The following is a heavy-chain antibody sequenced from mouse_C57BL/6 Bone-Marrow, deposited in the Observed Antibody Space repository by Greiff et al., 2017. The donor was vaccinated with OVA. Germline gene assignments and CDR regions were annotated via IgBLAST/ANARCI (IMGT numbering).Heavy chain of an antibody. D-gene: IGHD1-1*01. CDR3: ARGGGYYGSRHWYFDV. CDR1: GYTFTTYP. CDR2: FHPYNDDT. J-gene: IGHJ1*03. Sequence: QVQLQQSGAELVKPGASVKMSCKASGYTFTTYPIEWMKQNHGKSLEWIGNFHPYNDDTKYNEKFKGKATLTVEKSSSTVYLELSRLTTDDSAVYYCARGGGYYGSRHWYFDVWGTGTTVTVSS. V-gene: IGHV1-47*01.